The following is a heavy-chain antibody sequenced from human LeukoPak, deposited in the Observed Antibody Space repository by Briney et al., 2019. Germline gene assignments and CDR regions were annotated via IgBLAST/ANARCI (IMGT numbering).Heavy chain of an antibody. CDR3: ARGRALRRSWPLFDY. J-gene: IGHJ4*02. Sequence: SETLSLTCAVYGGSFSGYYWSWIRQPPGKGLEWIGEINHSGSTNYNPSLKSRVTISVDTSKNQFSLKLSSATAADTAVYYCARGRALRRSWPLFDYWGQGTLVTVSS. CDR1: GGSFSGYY. D-gene: IGHD6-13*01. V-gene: IGHV4-34*01. CDR2: INHSGST.